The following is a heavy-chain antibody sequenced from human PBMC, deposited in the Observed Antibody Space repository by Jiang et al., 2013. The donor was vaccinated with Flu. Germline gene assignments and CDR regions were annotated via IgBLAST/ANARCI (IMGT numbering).Heavy chain of an antibody. Sequence: GSGLVKPSETLSLTCTVSGGSISSYYWSWIRQPPGKGLEWIGYIYYSGSTNYNPSLKSRVTISVDTSKNQFSLKLSSVTAADTAVYYCARVDDSSGYYYAAFDIWGQGTMVTVSS. V-gene: IGHV4-59*01. CDR2: IYYSGST. CDR3: ARVDDSSGYYYAAFDI. D-gene: IGHD3-22*01. CDR1: GGSISSYY. J-gene: IGHJ3*02.